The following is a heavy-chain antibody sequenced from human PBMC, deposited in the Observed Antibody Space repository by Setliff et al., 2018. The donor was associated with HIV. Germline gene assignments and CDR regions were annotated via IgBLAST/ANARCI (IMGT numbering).Heavy chain of an antibody. CDR2: MNPNSGNT. Sequence: ASVKVSCKASGYTFTSYDINWGRQATGQGLEWMGWMNPNSGNTGYAQKFQGRVTMTRNTSISTAYMELSSLRSEDTAVYYCARRVPIVSTIIVHWFDPWGQGTLVTVSS. J-gene: IGHJ5*02. CDR3: ARRVPIVSTIIVHWFDP. V-gene: IGHV1-8*02. D-gene: IGHD5-12*01. CDR1: GYTFTSYD.